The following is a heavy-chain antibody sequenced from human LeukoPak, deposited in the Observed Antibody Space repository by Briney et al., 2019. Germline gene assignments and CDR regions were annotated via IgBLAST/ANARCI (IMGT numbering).Heavy chain of an antibody. Sequence: SETLSLTCTVSGGSINSATYYWGWIRQPPGKGLEWIGTIYSSGSTSYTPSLESRVTMSVDTSKNQFLLKLTSVTAADAAVYYCARALAYCAGNCVTDYFDYWGQGALVTVSS. V-gene: IGHV4-39*01. J-gene: IGHJ4*02. CDR1: GGSINSATYY. CDR2: IYSSGST. D-gene: IGHD2-21*01. CDR3: ARALAYCAGNCVTDYFDY.